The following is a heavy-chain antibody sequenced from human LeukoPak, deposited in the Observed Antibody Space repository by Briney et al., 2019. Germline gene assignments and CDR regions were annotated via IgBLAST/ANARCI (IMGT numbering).Heavy chain of an antibody. V-gene: IGHV3-23*01. CDR2: ISGSGDNT. Sequence: GGSLRLSCAAAGFTFSGFAMSWVRRAPGKGLEWVSGISGSGDNTLYTDSVKGRFTISRGSSKNTLYLEMNSLRAEDTAIYYCAKMKGHPLPKYYMDVWGQGTPVTVSS. CDR3: AKMKGHPLPKYYMDV. D-gene: IGHD1-26*01. CDR1: GFTFSGFA. J-gene: IGHJ6*01.